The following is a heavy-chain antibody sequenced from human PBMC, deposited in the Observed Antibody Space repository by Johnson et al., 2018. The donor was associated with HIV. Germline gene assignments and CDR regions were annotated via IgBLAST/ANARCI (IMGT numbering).Heavy chain of an antibody. CDR1: GFTVSSNY. D-gene: IGHD1-26*01. J-gene: IGHJ3*02. CDR2: IYSGGST. V-gene: IGHV3-66*01. Sequence: VQLVESGGGLVQPWGSLRLSCAASGFTVSSNYMSWVRQAPGKGLEWVSVIYSGGSTYYADSVKGRFTISRDNSKNTLYLQMNSLRAEDTAVYYCAKDRLYSGSYSDSFDIWGQGTMVTVSS. CDR3: AKDRLYSGSYSDSFDI.